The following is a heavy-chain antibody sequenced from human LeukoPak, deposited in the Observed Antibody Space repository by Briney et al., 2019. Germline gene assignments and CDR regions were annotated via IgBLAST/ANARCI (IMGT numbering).Heavy chain of an antibody. Sequence: GGSLRDSPAETREASCSYGMHRVREAPGKGLERVAVIWYDGSKKYYADFVKGRFTISRDNSKNTLYLQMNSLRVEDTAVYYCARWNQGHGLDVWGQGTTVTVSS. V-gene: IGHV3-33*08. CDR2: IWYDGSKK. CDR1: REASCSYG. D-gene: IGHD1-1*01. J-gene: IGHJ6*02. CDR3: ARWNQGHGLDV.